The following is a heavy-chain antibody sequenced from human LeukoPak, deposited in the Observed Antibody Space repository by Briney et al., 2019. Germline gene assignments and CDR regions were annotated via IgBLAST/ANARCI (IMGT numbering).Heavy chain of an antibody. CDR3: ARDPLKRQLVFGGMDYYYYMDV. J-gene: IGHJ6*03. V-gene: IGHV1-2*02. CDR2: IIPNSGGT. CDR1: GYTFTGYY. D-gene: IGHD3-16*01. Sequence: ASVKDSCKDPGYTFTGYYMHWVRPAPGQGVEWMGWIIPNSGGTNYAQTFQGSVTLSRDTSSSTAYMELSRQRSDDTAVYYCARDPLKRQLVFGGMDYYYYMDVWGKGTTVTVSS.